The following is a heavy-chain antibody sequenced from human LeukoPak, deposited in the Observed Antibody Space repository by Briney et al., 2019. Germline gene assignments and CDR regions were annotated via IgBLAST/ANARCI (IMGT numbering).Heavy chain of an antibody. CDR2: FDPEDGET. D-gene: IGHD5-18*01. J-gene: IGHJ6*02. CDR3: ATHGAAMGYYGMDV. CDR1: GYTLTELS. Sequence: ASVKVSCKVSGYTLTELSMHWVRQAPGKGLEWMGGFDPEDGETIYAQKFQGRVTMTEDTSTDTAYMELSSLRSEDTAVYYCATHGAAMGYYGMDVWSQGTTVTVSS. V-gene: IGHV1-24*01.